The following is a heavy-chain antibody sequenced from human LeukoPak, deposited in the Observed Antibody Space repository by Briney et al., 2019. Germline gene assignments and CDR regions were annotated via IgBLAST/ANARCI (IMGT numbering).Heavy chain of an antibody. Sequence: SETLSLTCTVSGGSITSTSYYWGWIRQPPGKGLEWIGSIYYTGNTYYNPSLKSRVTISIDTSNNQCSLKLSTVTAADTAVYYCAREGGFDYWGQGTLVTVSS. CDR3: AREGGFDY. CDR2: IYYTGNT. J-gene: IGHJ4*02. V-gene: IGHV4-39*07. CDR1: GGSITSTSYY.